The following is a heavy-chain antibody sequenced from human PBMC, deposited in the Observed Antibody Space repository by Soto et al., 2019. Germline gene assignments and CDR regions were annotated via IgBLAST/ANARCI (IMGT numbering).Heavy chain of an antibody. Sequence: EVQLLESGGGLVQPGGSLRLSCAASGFTLGTYVMTWVRQAPGKGLEWVSAISGSGDSTNYADPVKGRFTISRDNTKNTLYLQMNSLRVEDTAVYYCAKDRKGSYCSGGTCYSFDYWGQGTLVTVPS. D-gene: IGHD2-15*01. CDR3: AKDRKGSYCSGGTCYSFDY. CDR2: ISGSGDST. J-gene: IGHJ4*02. CDR1: GFTLGTYV. V-gene: IGHV3-23*01.